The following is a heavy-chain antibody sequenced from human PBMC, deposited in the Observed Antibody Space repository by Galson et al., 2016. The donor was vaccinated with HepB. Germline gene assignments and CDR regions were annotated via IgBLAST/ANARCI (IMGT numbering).Heavy chain of an antibody. Sequence: SETLSLTCTVSSDPVKSDYWSWIRQPPGKGLEWIGYFFYSGTTTTYNPSLEGRATISVDPSQHQIFLELTSVTAADTAVYYCARKHRSGIYYGGVSAFFDPWGQGVLVTVAS. CDR2: FFYSGTT. D-gene: IGHD3-10*01. CDR3: ARKHRSGIYYGGVSAFFDP. CDR1: SDPVKSDY. V-gene: IGHV4-59*02. J-gene: IGHJ5*02.